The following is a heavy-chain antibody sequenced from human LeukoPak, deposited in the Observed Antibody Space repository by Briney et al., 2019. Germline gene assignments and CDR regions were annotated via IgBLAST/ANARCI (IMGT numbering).Heavy chain of an antibody. Sequence: PGGSLRLSCVASGFTFGHNAMAWVRQAPGKRLEWVSAISGSGGSTYYADSVKGRFTISRDNSKNTLYLQMNSLRAEDTAVYYCAKVMTTVTTSRDYYYYGMDVWGQGTTVTVSS. J-gene: IGHJ6*02. CDR3: AKVMTTVTTSRDYYYYGMDV. D-gene: IGHD4-17*01. V-gene: IGHV3-23*01. CDR2: ISGSGGST. CDR1: GFTFGHNA.